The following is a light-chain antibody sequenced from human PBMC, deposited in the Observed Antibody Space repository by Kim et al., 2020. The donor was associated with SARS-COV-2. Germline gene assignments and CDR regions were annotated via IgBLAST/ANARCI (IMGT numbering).Light chain of an antibody. V-gene: IGLV2-14*03. Sequence: GPAVTITCTVTSSNVIGYNYISWYQQHPGKAPKLMIYDVSNRPSGVANRFSDSESGNTASLTISGLQAEDEAGYYCSSYTSSSTRVFGGGTQLTVL. CDR3: SSYTSSSTRV. CDR2: DVS. J-gene: IGLJ3*02. CDR1: SSNVIGYNY.